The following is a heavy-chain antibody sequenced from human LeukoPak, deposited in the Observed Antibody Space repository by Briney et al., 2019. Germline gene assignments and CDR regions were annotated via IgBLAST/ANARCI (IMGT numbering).Heavy chain of an antibody. D-gene: IGHD3-10*01. V-gene: IGHV4-34*01. CDR2: INHSGST. Sequence: SETLSLTCAVYGGSFSGYYWSLIRQPPGKGLEWIGEINHSGSTNYNPSLKSRVTISVDKSKKQFSLKLSSVTAADTAVYYCARGRISRYGSGRRSGVIDYWGQGTLVTVSS. CDR3: ARGRISRYGSGRRSGVIDY. J-gene: IGHJ4*02. CDR1: GGSFSGYY.